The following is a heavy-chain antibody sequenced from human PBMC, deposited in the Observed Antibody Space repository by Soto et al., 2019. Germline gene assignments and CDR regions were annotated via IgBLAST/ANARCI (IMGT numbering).Heavy chain of an antibody. D-gene: IGHD2-15*01. CDR2: NYYSGST. V-gene: IGHV4-39*01. J-gene: IGHJ5*02. CDR1: GGSISSSSNY. Sequence: QLQLQESSPGLVKPSENMSLTCPVSGGSISSSSNYWGWISQPPAKGLERIGSNYYSGSTYYNPSLRSRVTIDVYTSKDQFSLKLSSVTAAETAVYYCSRVQPAVAAHRWGQGTLVTVS. CDR3: SRVQPAVAAHR.